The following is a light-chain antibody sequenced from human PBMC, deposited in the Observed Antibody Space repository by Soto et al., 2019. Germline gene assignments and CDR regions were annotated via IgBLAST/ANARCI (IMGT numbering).Light chain of an antibody. J-gene: IGLJ1*01. CDR2: EVN. CDR3: SSYLNYNSEV. V-gene: IGLV2-8*01. Sequence: QSVLTQAPSASGSPGQSVTISCTGTSTDVGSYNYVSWYQRHPGKAPKLIIYEVNKRPSGVPDRFSGSKSGNTASLTVSGLQAEDEADYYCSSYLNYNSEVFGTGTKVTVL. CDR1: STDVGSYNY.